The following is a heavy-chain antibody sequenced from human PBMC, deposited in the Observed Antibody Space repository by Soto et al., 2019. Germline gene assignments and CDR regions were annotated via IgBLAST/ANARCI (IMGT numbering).Heavy chain of an antibody. D-gene: IGHD3-9*01. CDR1: GFTFSSYG. J-gene: IGHJ6*02. Sequence: PGGSLRLSCAASGFTFSSYGMHWVRQAPGKGLEWVAVISYDGSNKYYADSVKGRFTISRDNSKNTLYLQMNSLRAEDTAVYYCARDVYYDILTGYSPPPYGMDVWGQGTTVTV. CDR3: ARDVYYDILTGYSPPPYGMDV. V-gene: IGHV3-30*03. CDR2: ISYDGSNK.